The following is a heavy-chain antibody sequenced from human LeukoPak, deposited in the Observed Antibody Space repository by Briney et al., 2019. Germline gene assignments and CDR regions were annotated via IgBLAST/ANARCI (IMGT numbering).Heavy chain of an antibody. CDR3: AKESSSNWFDP. CDR2: IYYSGST. CDR1: GGSISSYY. Sequence: PSETPSLTCTVSGGSISSYYWSWIRQPPGKGLEWIGYIYYSGSTNYNPSLKSRVTISVDTSKNQFSLKLSSVTAADTAVYYCAKESSSNWFDPWGQGTLVTVSS. V-gene: IGHV4-59*01. J-gene: IGHJ5*02. D-gene: IGHD6-13*01.